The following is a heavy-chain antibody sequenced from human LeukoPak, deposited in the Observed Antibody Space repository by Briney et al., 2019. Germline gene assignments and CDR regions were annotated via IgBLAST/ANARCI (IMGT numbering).Heavy chain of an antibody. Sequence: PGRSLRLSCAASGFTFDDYAMPWVRQAPGKGLEWVSGISWNSGSIGYADSVKGRFTISRDNAKNSLYLQMNSLRAEDTALYYCAASRDDYGDYDGYWGQGTLVTVSS. J-gene: IGHJ4*02. D-gene: IGHD4-17*01. V-gene: IGHV3-9*01. CDR3: AASRDDYGDYDGY. CDR1: GFTFDDYA. CDR2: ISWNSGSI.